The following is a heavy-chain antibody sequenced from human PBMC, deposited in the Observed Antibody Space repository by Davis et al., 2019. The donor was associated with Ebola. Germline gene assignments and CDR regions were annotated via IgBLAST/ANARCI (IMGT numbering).Heavy chain of an antibody. CDR2: INPNTSGT. Sequence: ASVKVSCKASGYTFTAYYIHWVRQAPGQGLEWMGWINPNTSGTNYAQHFQGRATMTRDTSISTAYVQLSSLRSEDTAMCYCVRGMARGDFGLDVWGQGTTVTVSS. V-gene: IGHV1-2*02. J-gene: IGHJ6*02. D-gene: IGHD3-10*01. CDR3: VRGMARGDFGLDV. CDR1: GYTFTAYY.